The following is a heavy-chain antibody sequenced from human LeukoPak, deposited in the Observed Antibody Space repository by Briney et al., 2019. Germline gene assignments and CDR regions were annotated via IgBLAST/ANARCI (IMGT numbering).Heavy chain of an antibody. Sequence: GGSLRLSCVGSGFTFTNYAMHWVRQAPGKGLEWVAVVFYDGTMQYYIDSVKGRFTISRDNAKNSLYLQMSSLRAEDTAVYYCARVLLASTTNPFDYWGQGTLVTVSS. CDR1: GFTFTNYA. J-gene: IGHJ4*02. D-gene: IGHD2/OR15-2a*01. CDR3: ARVLLASTTNPFDY. V-gene: IGHV3-30*04. CDR2: VFYDGTMQ.